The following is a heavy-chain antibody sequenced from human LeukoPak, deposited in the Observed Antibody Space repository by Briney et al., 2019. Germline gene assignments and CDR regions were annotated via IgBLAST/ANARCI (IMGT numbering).Heavy chain of an antibody. CDR3: ARDRNYDSSGYYYQGGY. V-gene: IGHV3-48*03. J-gene: IGHJ4*02. CDR2: ISSSGSTI. Sequence: GGSLRLXCAASGFTFSSYEMNWVRQAPGKGLEWVSYISSSGSTIYYADSVKGRFTISRDNAKNSLYLQMNSLRAEDTAVYYCARDRNYDSSGYYYQGGYWGQGTLVTVSS. CDR1: GFTFSSYE. D-gene: IGHD3-22*01.